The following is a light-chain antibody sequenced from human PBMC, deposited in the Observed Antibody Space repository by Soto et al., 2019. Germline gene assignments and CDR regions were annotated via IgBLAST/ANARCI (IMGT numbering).Light chain of an antibody. J-gene: IGKJ2*01. CDR1: QNISNSY. V-gene: IGKV3-20*01. CDR3: QQYGSSPYT. CDR2: GAS. Sequence: EIVLTQSPDTLSLSPGESATLSCRASQNISNSYLAWYQQKPGQAPRLLIYGASSRATGIPDRFSGSGSGTDFTLTISRLEPEDFVVYYCQQYGSSPYTFGQGTKLEIK.